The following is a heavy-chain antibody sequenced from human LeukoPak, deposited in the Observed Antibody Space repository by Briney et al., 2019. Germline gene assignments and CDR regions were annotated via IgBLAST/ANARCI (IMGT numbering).Heavy chain of an antibody. CDR1: GFTFSSYA. D-gene: IGHD3-3*01. V-gene: IGHV3-23*01. J-gene: IGHJ4*02. CDR3: AKVKAPYDFWSGYYSPFNC. CDR2: ISGSGGST. Sequence: GGSLRLSCAASGFTFSSYAMSWVRQAPGKGLEWVSAISGSGGSTYYADSVKGRFTISRDNSKNTLYLQMNSLRAEDTAVYYCAKVKAPYDFWSGYYSPFNCWGQGTLVTVSS.